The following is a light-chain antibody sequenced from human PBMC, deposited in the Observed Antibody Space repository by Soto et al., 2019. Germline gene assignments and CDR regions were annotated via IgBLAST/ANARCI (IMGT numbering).Light chain of an antibody. CDR3: QQYGSSLSIT. J-gene: IGKJ5*01. Sequence: EIVLTQSPGTLSLSPGERATISCRASQSVSSSYLAWYQQKPGQAPRLLIYGASSSATGIPDRFSGSGSGTDFTLTINRLEPEDFAVYYCQQYGSSLSITFGQGTRLEIK. CDR2: GAS. CDR1: QSVSSSY. V-gene: IGKV3-20*01.